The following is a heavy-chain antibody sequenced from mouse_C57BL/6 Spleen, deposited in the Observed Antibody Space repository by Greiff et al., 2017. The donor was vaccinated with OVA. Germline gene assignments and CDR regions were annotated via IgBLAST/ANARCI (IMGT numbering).Heavy chain of an antibody. J-gene: IGHJ2*01. CDR3: AGSSGYAHLGY. CDR2: INPSSGYT. V-gene: IGHV1-4*01. Sequence: VQGVESGAELARPGASVKMSCKASGYTFTSYTMHWVKQRPGQGLEWIGHINPSSGYTKYTQKFKDKATLTADQSSSPAYMQRRSGASEDSAVYYWAGSSGYAHLGYWGQGTTRTVSS. CDR1: GYTFTSYT. D-gene: IGHD2-2*01.